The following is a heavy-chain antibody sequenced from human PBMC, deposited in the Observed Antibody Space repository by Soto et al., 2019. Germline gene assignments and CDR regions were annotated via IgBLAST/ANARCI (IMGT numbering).Heavy chain of an antibody. CDR1: SYTFTSYG. CDR3: ARNGGGYCSGGSCYWVWSYYYGMDV. D-gene: IGHD2-15*01. V-gene: IGHV1-18*01. CDR2: ISAYNGNT. Sequence: SAKVSCRASSYTFTSYGISWVQQAPVQGFEWLGWISAYNGNTNYAQKLQGRVTMTTDTSTSTAYMELRSLRSDDTAVYYCARNGGGYCSGGSCYWVWSYYYGMDVWGQGTKVTVYS. J-gene: IGHJ6*02.